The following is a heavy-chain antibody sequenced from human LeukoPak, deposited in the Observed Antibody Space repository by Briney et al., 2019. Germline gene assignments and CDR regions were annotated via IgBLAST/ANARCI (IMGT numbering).Heavy chain of an antibody. D-gene: IGHD2-2*01. CDR3: SGRDSSRNPWAY. CDR1: GFSLTTYW. Sequence: GGSLTLSCAASGFSLTTYWMNWLRQGPGGRLEWVANISPDGSGEYYRDSVRGRFSISRDNAKESLYLQMNNVRADDSGIYYCSGRDSSRNPWAYWGQGTQVSVS. J-gene: IGHJ4*02. V-gene: IGHV3-7*02. CDR2: ISPDGSGE.